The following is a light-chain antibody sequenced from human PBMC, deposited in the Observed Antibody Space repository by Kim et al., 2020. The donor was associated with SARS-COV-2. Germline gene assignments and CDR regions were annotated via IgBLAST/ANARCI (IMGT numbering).Light chain of an antibody. J-gene: IGKJ4*01. CDR2: GAS. Sequence: PGERATLSCRASQSVISSYLAWYQQKPGQAPRLLIYGASTRATGIPDRFSGSGSGTDFTLTISRLEPEDFAVYFCQQYVNSLLTFGGGTKVDIK. V-gene: IGKV3-20*01. CDR1: QSVISSY. CDR3: QQYVNSLLT.